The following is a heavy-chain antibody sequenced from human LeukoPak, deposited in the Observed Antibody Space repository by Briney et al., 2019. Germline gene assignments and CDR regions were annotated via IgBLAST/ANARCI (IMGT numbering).Heavy chain of an antibody. CDR1: GFIFSDFY. J-gene: IGHJ4*02. D-gene: IGHD3-16*01. CDR2: ISPSGSYT. CDR3: AGDQVFAVFDY. Sequence: PGGSLRLSCAGSGFIFSDFYMNWIRQAPGKGLEWLAYISPSGSYTTYGDSVKGRFVISRDNTKNSVSLQMDSLRAEDTAVYFCAGDQVFAVFDYWGQGARVTV. V-gene: IGHV3-11*05.